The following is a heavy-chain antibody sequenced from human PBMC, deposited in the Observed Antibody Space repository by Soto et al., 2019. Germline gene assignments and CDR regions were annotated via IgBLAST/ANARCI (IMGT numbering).Heavy chain of an antibody. CDR3: ARDRGLALHYDSSGYYGSGFDY. CDR2: IWYDGSNK. V-gene: IGHV3-33*01. CDR1: GFTFSSYG. Sequence: QVQLVESGGGVVQPGRSLRLSCAASGFTFSSYGMHWVRQAPGKGLEWVAVIWYDGSNKYYADSVKGRFTISRDNSKNTLYLQMNSLRAEDTAVYYCARDRGLALHYDSSGYYGSGFDYWGQGTLVTVSS. J-gene: IGHJ4*02. D-gene: IGHD3-22*01.